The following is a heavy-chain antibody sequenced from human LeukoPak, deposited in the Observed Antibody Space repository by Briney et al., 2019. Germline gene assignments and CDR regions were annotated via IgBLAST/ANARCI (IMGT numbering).Heavy chain of an antibody. CDR1: GFTFSSYA. D-gene: IGHD3-22*01. Sequence: GGSLRLSCAASGFTFSSYAMSWVRQAPGKGLEWVSAISGSGGSTYYADSVKGRFTISRDNSKNTLYLQMNSLRAEDTAVYYWAKVGSSGYYLNYWGQGTLVTFSS. V-gene: IGHV3-23*01. CDR2: ISGSGGST. CDR3: AKVGSSGYYLNY. J-gene: IGHJ4*02.